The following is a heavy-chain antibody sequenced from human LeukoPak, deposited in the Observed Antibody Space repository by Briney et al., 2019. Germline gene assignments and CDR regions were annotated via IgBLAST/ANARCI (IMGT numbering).Heavy chain of an antibody. D-gene: IGHD3/OR15-3a*01. Sequence: PGGSHRLSCATSGFIFSGYYMSWIRQAPGKGLEWVSYISGSGDDISYADSVKGRFTISRDNAKGSLYLQMNSLRAADTAVYYCGTHAGRTGSDDWGQGTLVTVSS. V-gene: IGHV3-11*01. CDR3: GTHAGRTGSDD. J-gene: IGHJ4*02. CDR1: GFIFSGYY. CDR2: ISGSGDDI.